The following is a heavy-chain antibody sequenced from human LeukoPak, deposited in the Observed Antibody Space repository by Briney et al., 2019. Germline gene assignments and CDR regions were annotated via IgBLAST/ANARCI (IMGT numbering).Heavy chain of an antibody. CDR1: GDSISNYY. Sequence: SETLSLTCAVSGDSISNYYWSWIRQPPGKGLEWIGYIYTSGSTNYNPSLKSRVTISVDTSKNQFSLKLSSVTAADTAVYYCARHRDGASQGVYSSSSQNWFDPWGQGTLVTVSS. V-gene: IGHV4-4*09. CDR3: ARHRDGASQGVYSSSSQNWFDP. CDR2: IYTSGST. D-gene: IGHD6-6*01. J-gene: IGHJ5*02.